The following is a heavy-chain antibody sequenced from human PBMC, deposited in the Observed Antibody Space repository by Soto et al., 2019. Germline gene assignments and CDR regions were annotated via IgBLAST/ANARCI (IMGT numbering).Heavy chain of an antibody. J-gene: IGHJ6*02. D-gene: IGHD3-10*01. CDR2: ISGSGGST. V-gene: IGHV3-23*01. Sequence: GGSLRLSCAASGFTFSSYAMSWVRQAPGKGLEWVSAISGSGGSTYYADSVKGRFTISRDNSKNTRYLQMNSLRAEDTAVYYCAKDQYYYGSGKGFGYYYYYGMDVWGQGTTVTVSS. CDR1: GFTFSSYA. CDR3: AKDQYYYGSGKGFGYYYYYGMDV.